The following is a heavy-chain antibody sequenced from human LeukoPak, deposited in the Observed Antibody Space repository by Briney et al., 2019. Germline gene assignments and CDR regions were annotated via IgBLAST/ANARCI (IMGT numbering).Heavy chain of an antibody. CDR1: GFTFSSYS. J-gene: IGHJ4*02. CDR3: ARDQGIFDY. Sequence: GGSLRLSCAASGFTFSSYSMNWVRQAPGKGLEWVSYISSSSKTIYYADSVKGRFTISRDNAKNSLYLKMNSLRDEDSAVYYCARDQGIFDYWGQGTLVTVSS. CDR2: ISSSSKTI. V-gene: IGHV3-48*02.